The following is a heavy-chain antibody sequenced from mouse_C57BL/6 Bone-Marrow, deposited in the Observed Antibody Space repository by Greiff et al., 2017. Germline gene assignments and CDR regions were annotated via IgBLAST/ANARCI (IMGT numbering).Heavy chain of an antibody. D-gene: IGHD2-3*01. CDR3: ARKGPRWLLSFDS. CDR2: IYPGDGDT. Sequence: QVQLQQSGPELVKPGASVKISCKASGYAFSSSWMNWVKQRPGKGLEWIGRIYPGDGDTNYNGKFKGKATLTADKSSSTAYMQLSSLTSEDSAVYFCARKGPRWLLSFDSWGQGTTRTVAS. CDR1: GYAFSSSW. V-gene: IGHV1-82*01. J-gene: IGHJ2*01.